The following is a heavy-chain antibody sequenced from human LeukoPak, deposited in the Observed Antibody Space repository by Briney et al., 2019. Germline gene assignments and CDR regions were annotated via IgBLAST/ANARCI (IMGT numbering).Heavy chain of an antibody. Sequence: SETLSLTCAVYGGSFSGYYWSWIRQPPGKGLEWIGEINHSGSTNYNPSLKSRVTISVDTSKNQFSLKLSSVTAADTAVYYCAMQCSGGSCYHGLTDYWGQGTLVTVSS. V-gene: IGHV4-34*01. CDR2: INHSGST. D-gene: IGHD2-15*01. CDR1: GGSFSGYY. CDR3: AMQCSGGSCYHGLTDY. J-gene: IGHJ4*02.